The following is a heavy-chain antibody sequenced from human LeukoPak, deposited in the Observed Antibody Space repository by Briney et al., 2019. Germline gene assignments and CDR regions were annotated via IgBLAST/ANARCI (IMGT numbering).Heavy chain of an antibody. CDR1: GFTFSSYA. V-gene: IGHV3-23*01. CDR2: ISGSGGST. CDR3: AKDSPIVVVPAAETERI. J-gene: IGHJ4*02. Sequence: GGSLRLSCAASGFTFSSYAMSWVRQAPGKGLEWVSAISGSGGSTYYADSVKGRFTISRDNSKNTLYLQMNNLRAEDTAVYYCAKDSPIVVVPAAETERIWGQGTLVTVSS. D-gene: IGHD2-2*01.